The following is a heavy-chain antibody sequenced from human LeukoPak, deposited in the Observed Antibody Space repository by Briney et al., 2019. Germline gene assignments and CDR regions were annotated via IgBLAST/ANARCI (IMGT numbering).Heavy chain of an antibody. Sequence: GGSLRLSCAASGFSFSNYGMHWVRQAPGKGLEWVALIQSDGSKTYSADSVKGRFTISRDNSKNTLYLQMNSLRAEDTAVYYCAKSLIAVAPFDYWGQGTLVTVSS. D-gene: IGHD6-19*01. J-gene: IGHJ4*02. V-gene: IGHV3-30*02. CDR1: GFSFSNYG. CDR3: AKSLIAVAPFDY. CDR2: IQSDGSKT.